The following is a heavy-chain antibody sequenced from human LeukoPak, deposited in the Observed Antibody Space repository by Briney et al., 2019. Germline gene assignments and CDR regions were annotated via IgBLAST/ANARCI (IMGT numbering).Heavy chain of an antibody. Sequence: GGSLRLSCAASEFSFSDYYMSWVRQAPGKGLEWVSVIYNSGTTYYADSVKGRFIISRDNSKNTMDLQMNGLRVEDTALYYCARVAGARFHPWGQGTLVTVSS. CDR3: ARVAGARFHP. D-gene: IGHD6-13*01. V-gene: IGHV3-66*01. J-gene: IGHJ5*02. CDR1: EFSFSDYY. CDR2: IYNSGTT.